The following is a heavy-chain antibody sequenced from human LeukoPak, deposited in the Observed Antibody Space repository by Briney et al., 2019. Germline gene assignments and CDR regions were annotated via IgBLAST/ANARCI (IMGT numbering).Heavy chain of an antibody. CDR2: ISPGHSNT. D-gene: IGHD3-10*01. CDR1: GCAFTCHW. J-gene: IGHJ4*02. CDR3: AREYYGSTDY. V-gene: IGHV5-51*01. Sequence: PGGGLQSSFKGAGCAFTCHWIGWGRPRPGGGVEWMGIISPGHSNTKYTPSFQGQVTLSADKSISTASLQWSSLKASDTDMYYCAREYYGSTDYWGQGTLVTVSS.